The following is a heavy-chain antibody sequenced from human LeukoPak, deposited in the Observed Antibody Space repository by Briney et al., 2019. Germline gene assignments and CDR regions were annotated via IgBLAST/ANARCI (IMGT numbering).Heavy chain of an antibody. CDR3: ARVIGYCSSTSCYWWSGGWFDP. CDR1: GGSFSGYY. CDR2: INHSGST. V-gene: IGHV4-34*01. Sequence: PSETLSLTCAVYGGSFSGYYWSWIRQPPGKGLEWIGEINHSGSTNYNPSLKSRVTISVDTSKNQFSLKLSSVTAADTAVYYCARVIGYCSSTSCYWWSGGWFDPWGQGTLVTVSS. D-gene: IGHD2-2*01. J-gene: IGHJ5*02.